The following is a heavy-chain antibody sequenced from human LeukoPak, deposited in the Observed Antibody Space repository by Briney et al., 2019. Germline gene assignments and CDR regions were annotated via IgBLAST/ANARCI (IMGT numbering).Heavy chain of an antibody. V-gene: IGHV4-31*03. Sequence: PSETLSLTCTVSGGSISSGGYYWSWIRQHPGKGLEWIGYIYYSGSTNYNPSLKSRVTISVDTSKNQFSLKLSSVTAADTAVYYCASALSTRKVYGMDVWGQGTTVTVSS. J-gene: IGHJ6*02. CDR1: GGSISSGGYY. CDR3: ASALSTRKVYGMDV. D-gene: IGHD2-2*01. CDR2: IYYSGST.